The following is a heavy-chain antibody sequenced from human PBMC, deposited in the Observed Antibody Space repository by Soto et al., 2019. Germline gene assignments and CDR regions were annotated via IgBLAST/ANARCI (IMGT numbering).Heavy chain of an antibody. CDR2: IYYSGST. J-gene: IGHJ5*02. CDR3: ERRQFDYDSSGYYYSWFDP. D-gene: IGHD3-22*01. CDR1: GGSISSYY. Sequence: SETLSLTCTVSGGSISSYYWSWIRQPPGKGLEWIGYIYYSGSTNYNPSLKSRVTISVDTSKNQFSLKLSSVTAADTAVYYCERRQFDYDSSGYYYSWFDPWGQGTLVTVSS. V-gene: IGHV4-59*08.